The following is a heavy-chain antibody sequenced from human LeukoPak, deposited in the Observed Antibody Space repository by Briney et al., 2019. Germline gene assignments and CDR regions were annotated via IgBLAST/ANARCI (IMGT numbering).Heavy chain of an antibody. V-gene: IGHV4-39*01. CDR2: IYYSGST. CDR1: GGSISSSSYY. D-gene: IGHD2-15*01. CDR3: ARQGPYCSGGSCYSHAFDI. Sequence: SETLSLTCTVSGGSISSSSYYWGWIRQPPGKGLEWIGSIYYSGSTYYNPSLKSRVTISVDTSKNQFSLKLSSVTAADTAVYYCARQGPYCSGGSCYSHAFDIWGQGTMVTVSS. J-gene: IGHJ3*02.